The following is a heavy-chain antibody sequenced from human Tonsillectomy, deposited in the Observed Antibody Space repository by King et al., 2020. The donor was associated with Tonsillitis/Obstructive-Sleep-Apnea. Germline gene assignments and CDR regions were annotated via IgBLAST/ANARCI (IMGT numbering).Heavy chain of an antibody. CDR1: GGSISSSSST. V-gene: IGHV4-39*01. J-gene: IGHJ5*02. D-gene: IGHD2-2*01. Sequence: VQLQESGPGVVKPSETLSLTCTVSGGSISSSSSTWAWIRQPPGKGLEWIGSISYSGSTYYNPSLKSRITISVDTSKNQFSLKLSSVTAADTALYYCASPYCSSGGCYWEWFDPWGQGTLVTVSS. CDR3: ASPYCSSGGCYWEWFDP. CDR2: ISYSGST.